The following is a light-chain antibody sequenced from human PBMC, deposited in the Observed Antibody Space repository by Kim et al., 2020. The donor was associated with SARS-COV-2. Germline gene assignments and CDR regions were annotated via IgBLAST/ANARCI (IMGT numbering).Light chain of an antibody. J-gene: IGLJ2*01. Sequence: VTISCTGSSSNSGAGYDVHWYQQLPGTAPKHLIYGNSNRPSGVPDRFSGSKSGTSASLAITGLQAEDEADYYCQSYDSSLSRPVVFGGGTQLTVL. V-gene: IGLV1-40*01. CDR1: SSNSGAGYD. CDR3: QSYDSSLSRPVV. CDR2: GNS.